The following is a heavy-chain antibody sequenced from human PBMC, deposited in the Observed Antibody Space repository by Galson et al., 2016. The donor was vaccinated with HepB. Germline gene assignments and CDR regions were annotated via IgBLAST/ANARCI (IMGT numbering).Heavy chain of an antibody. V-gene: IGHV3-21*01. J-gene: IGHJ4*02. Sequence: SLRLSCAASGFSVSRNYMIWVRQAPGKGLEWVSSISSSSSYIYYADSVKGRFTISRDNAKNSLYLQMNSLRAEDTAVYYCASGYSYGYFYYWGQGTLVTVSS. CDR1: GFSVSRNY. D-gene: IGHD5-18*01. CDR2: ISSSSSYI. CDR3: ASGYSYGYFYY.